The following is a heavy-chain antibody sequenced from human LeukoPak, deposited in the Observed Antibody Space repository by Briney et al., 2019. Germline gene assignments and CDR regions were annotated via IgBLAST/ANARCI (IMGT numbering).Heavy chain of an antibody. Sequence: GGSLRLSCAASGFTFSSYAMSWVRQTPGKGLEWVSAISGSGGSTYYADSVKGRFTISRDNSKNTLYLQMNSLRAEDTAVYYCAKDLRGYKFGYWGQGTLVTVSS. V-gene: IGHV3-23*01. CDR1: GFTFSSYA. J-gene: IGHJ4*02. D-gene: IGHD5-12*01. CDR3: AKDLRGYKFGY. CDR2: ISGSGGST.